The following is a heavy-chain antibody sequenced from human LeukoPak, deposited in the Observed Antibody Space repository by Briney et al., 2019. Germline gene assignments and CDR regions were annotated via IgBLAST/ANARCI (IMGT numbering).Heavy chain of an antibody. CDR2: ISYDGSNK. Sequence: GGSLRLSCAASGFTFSSYAMHWVRQAPGKGLEWVAVISYDGSNKYYADSVKGRFTISRDNSKNTLYLQMNSLRAEDTAVYYCARAGGYDLSSYYFDYWGQGTLVTVSS. CDR3: ARAGGYDLSSYYFDY. D-gene: IGHD3-3*01. CDR1: GFTFSSYA. V-gene: IGHV3-30-3*01. J-gene: IGHJ4*02.